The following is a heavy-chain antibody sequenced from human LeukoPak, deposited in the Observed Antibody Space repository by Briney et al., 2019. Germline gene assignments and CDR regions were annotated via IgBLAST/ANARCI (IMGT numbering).Heavy chain of an antibody. J-gene: IGHJ4*02. V-gene: IGHV1-18*01. Sequence: ASVKVSCKASGYTFTSYGISWVRQAPGQGLEWMGWISAYNGNTNYAQKLQGRVTMTTDTSTSTAYMELRSLRSDDTAVYYCAVHYYDSSGYYNTPYYWGQGTLVTVSS. CDR1: GYTFTSYG. CDR2: ISAYNGNT. CDR3: AVHYYDSSGYYNTPYY. D-gene: IGHD3-22*01.